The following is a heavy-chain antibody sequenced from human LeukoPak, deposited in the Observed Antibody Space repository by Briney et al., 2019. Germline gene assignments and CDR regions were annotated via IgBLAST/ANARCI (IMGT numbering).Heavy chain of an antibody. CDR1: GGSISSGGYY. Sequence: SETLSLTCTVSGGSISSGGYYWSWIRQPPGKGLEWIGYIYHSGSTYYNPSLKSRVTISVDRSKNQFSLKLSSVTAADTAVYYCARDCTGTTGRYFDYWGQGTLVTVSS. J-gene: IGHJ4*02. CDR2: IYHSGST. D-gene: IGHD1-7*01. CDR3: ARDCTGTTGRYFDY. V-gene: IGHV4-30-2*01.